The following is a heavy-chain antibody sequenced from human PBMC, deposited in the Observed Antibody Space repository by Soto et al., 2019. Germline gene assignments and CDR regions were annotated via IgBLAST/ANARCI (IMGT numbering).Heavy chain of an antibody. CDR1: GFTFNKYW. CDR2: INADGTTA. J-gene: IGHJ4*02. D-gene: IGHD1-26*01. CDR3: IKGGYDLQDSGTYGTLDD. Sequence: PWGSLRLSCAASGFTFNKYWIHFFRQVPLKSFVWVSRINADGTTATYADSVRGRFTISRDDTKKTLFLQMNTLRAEDTAVYFCIKGGYDLQDSGTYGTLDDWGRGTLVTVSS. V-gene: IGHV3-74*03.